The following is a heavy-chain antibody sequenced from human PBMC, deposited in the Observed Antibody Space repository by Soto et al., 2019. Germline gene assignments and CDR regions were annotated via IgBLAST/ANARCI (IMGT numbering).Heavy chain of an antibody. CDR1: GGSITGYY. D-gene: IGHD4-17*01. Sequence: QVQLRESGPGLVRPSETLSLTCTVSGGSITGYYWSWIRQPPGKGLVWIGYIYDSGTTTYNAALKSRVTISADTSKNQFSLNLRSVTAADTAVYYCARRNYGEEGYFFDFWGQGLLVTVSS. V-gene: IGHV4-59*08. CDR3: ARRNYGEEGYFFDF. J-gene: IGHJ4*02. CDR2: IYDSGTT.